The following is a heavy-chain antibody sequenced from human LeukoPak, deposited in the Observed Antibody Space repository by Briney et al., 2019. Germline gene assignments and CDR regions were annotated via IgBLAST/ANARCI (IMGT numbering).Heavy chain of an antibody. CDR1: GFTFSSYG. J-gene: IGHJ4*02. D-gene: IGHD3-10*01. CDR2: ITATSSST. V-gene: IGHV3-23*01. CDR3: AKLFESGTYNNFFHY. Sequence: GGSLRLSRAASGFTFSSYGMSWVRQAPGKGLEWVSAITATSSSTHDAGSVQGRFTISRDNSKNTLYLQMNSLRPEDTAIYYCAKLFESGTYNNFFHYWGQGTLVTVFS.